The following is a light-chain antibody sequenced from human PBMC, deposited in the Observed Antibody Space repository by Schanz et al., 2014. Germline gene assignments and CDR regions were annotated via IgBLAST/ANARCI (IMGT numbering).Light chain of an antibody. V-gene: IGLV1-44*01. Sequence: QSVLTQPPSASGTPGQRVTISCSGSSSNIGSNTVIWYQQLPGTAPKLLIHSTNQRPSGVPDRFSGSKSGTSASLAISGLQSEDEADYYCSSYAGSINWVFGGGTKLTVL. J-gene: IGLJ3*02. CDR3: SSYAGSINWV. CDR2: STN. CDR1: SSNIGSNT.